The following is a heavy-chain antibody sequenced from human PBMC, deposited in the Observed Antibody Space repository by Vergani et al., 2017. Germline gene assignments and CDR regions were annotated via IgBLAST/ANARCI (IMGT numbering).Heavy chain of an antibody. CDR3: ARRQSDIVVVPAATPQDDAFDI. J-gene: IGHJ3*02. D-gene: IGHD2-2*01. V-gene: IGHV4-59*08. CDR2: IYYSGST. Sequence: QVQLQESGPGLVKPSETLSLTCTVSGGSISSYYWSWIRQPPGKGLEWIGYIYYSGSTNYNPSLKSRVTISVDTSKNQFSLKLSSVTAADTAVYYCARRQSDIVVVPAATPQDDAFDIWGQGTMVTVSS. CDR1: GGSISSYY.